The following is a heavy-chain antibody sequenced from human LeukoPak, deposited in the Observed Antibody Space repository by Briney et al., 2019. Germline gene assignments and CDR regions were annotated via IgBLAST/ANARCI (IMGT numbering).Heavy chain of an antibody. Sequence: PSETLSPTCAVSGGSISSSNWWSWVRQPPGKGLEWIGEIYHSGSTNYNPSLKSRVTISVDKSKNQFSLKLSSVTAADTAVYYCARVSSGWYGHAFDIWGQGTMVTVSS. CDR2: IYHSGST. V-gene: IGHV4-4*02. CDR3: ARVSSGWYGHAFDI. D-gene: IGHD6-19*01. CDR1: GGSISSSNW. J-gene: IGHJ3*02.